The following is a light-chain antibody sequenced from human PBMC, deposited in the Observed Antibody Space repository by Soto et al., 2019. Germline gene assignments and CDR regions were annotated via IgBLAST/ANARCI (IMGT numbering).Light chain of an antibody. V-gene: IGLV3-21*02. CDR3: QVWDSSSDHDV. J-gene: IGLJ1*01. Sequence: SYELTQPPSVSVAPGQTARITCGGNNIGSKSVHWYQQKPGQAPVLVVYDDSDRPSGIHERFSGSNSGNTATLTISRVEDGDEAEYYCQVWDSSSDHDVFGTGTKATV. CDR2: DDS. CDR1: NIGSKS.